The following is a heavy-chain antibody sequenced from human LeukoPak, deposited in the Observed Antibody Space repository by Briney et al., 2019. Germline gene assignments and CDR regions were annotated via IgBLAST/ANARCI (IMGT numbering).Heavy chain of an antibody. CDR2: ISSRSSYI. CDR1: GFTFSDYT. J-gene: IGHJ4*02. D-gene: IGHD3-22*01. V-gene: IGHV3-21*01. Sequence: PGGSLRLSCAASGFTFSDYTMNWVRQAPGKGLEWVSSISSRSSYIYYADSVKGRFTISRDNTKNSLYLQMNSLRAEDTAVYYCARYYHDSSGYYYYFDYWGQGTLATVSS. CDR3: ARYYHDSSGYYYYFDY.